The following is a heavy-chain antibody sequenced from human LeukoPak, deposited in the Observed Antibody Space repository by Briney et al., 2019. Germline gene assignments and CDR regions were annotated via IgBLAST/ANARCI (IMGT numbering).Heavy chain of an antibody. CDR2: IRYDGSNK. CDR3: AKAAGYYDSSGLDAFDI. J-gene: IGHJ3*02. D-gene: IGHD3-22*01. CDR1: GFTFSSYA. Sequence: GRSLRLSCAASGFTFSSYAMHWVRQAPGKGLEWVAFIRYDGSNKYYADSVKGRFTISRDNSKNTLYLQMNSLRAEDTAVYYCAKAAGYYDSSGLDAFDIWGQGTMVTVSS. V-gene: IGHV3-30*02.